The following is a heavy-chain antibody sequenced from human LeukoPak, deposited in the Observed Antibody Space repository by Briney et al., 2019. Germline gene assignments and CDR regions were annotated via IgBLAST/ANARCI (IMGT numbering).Heavy chain of an antibody. Sequence: GGSLRLSCAASGFTFSSYSMNWVRQAPGKGLEWVSSISSSSSYIYYADSVKGRFTISRDNAKNSLYLQMNSLRAGDTAVYYCARGIYCSSTSCPFDYWGQGTLVTVSS. D-gene: IGHD2-2*01. CDR3: ARGIYCSSTSCPFDY. J-gene: IGHJ4*02. CDR2: ISSSSSYI. V-gene: IGHV3-21*01. CDR1: GFTFSSYS.